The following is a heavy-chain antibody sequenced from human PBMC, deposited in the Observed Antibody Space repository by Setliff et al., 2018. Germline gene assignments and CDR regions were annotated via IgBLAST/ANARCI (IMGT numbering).Heavy chain of an antibody. CDR3: ARDRPMVVVADNLALFDY. J-gene: IGHJ4*02. D-gene: IGHD2-15*01. CDR2: ISVYNGNT. CDR1: GYTFTSYG. Sequence: ASVKVSCKASGYTFTSYGFSWVRQAPGQGLEWMGRISVYNGNTNYGQKYQGRVAMTTDTSTNTVYMELRSLRSDDTAVYYCARDRPMVVVADNLALFDYWGQGTLVTVSS. V-gene: IGHV1-18*01.